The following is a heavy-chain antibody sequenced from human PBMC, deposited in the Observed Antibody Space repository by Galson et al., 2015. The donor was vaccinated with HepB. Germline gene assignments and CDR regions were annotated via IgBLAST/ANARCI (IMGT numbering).Heavy chain of an antibody. CDR2: ISHDGSHK. J-gene: IGHJ4*02. V-gene: IGHV3-30*18. Sequence: SLRLSCAASGFKIRTYGMHWVRQAPGKGLEWVAVISHDGSHKYYGDSVKDRFTISRDNSKNTLYLQMNSLRTEDTAVYYCAKARSYCGGDCYSILEYWGQGTLVTVSS. CDR1: GFKIRTYG. CDR3: AKARSYCGGDCYSILEY. D-gene: IGHD2-21*02.